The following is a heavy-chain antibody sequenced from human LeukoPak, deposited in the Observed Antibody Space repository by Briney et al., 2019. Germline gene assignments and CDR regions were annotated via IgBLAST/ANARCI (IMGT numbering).Heavy chain of an antibody. D-gene: IGHD3-10*01. CDR3: ARGDGTGSLDY. CDR2: IYHSGST. J-gene: IGHJ4*02. Sequence: PSETPSLTCTVSGGSISSGGYYWSWIRQPPGKGLEWIGYIYHSGSTYYNPSLKSRVTISVDRSKNQFSLKLSSVTAADTAVYYCARGDGTGSLDYWGQGTLVTVSS. V-gene: IGHV4-30-2*01. CDR1: GGSISSGGYY.